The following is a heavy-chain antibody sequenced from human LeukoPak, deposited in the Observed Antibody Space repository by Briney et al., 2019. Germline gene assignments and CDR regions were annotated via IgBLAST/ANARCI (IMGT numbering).Heavy chain of an antibody. J-gene: IGHJ5*02. CDR3: TRDTGTTGEVKFDP. Sequence: ASVKVSCKASGYTFTSYYMHWVRQAPGEGLEWMGIINPSGGSTSYAQKFQGRVTMTRDMSTSTVYMELSSLRSEDTAVYYCTRDTGTTGEVKFDPWGQGTLVTVSS. CDR1: GYTFTSYY. CDR2: INPSGGST. D-gene: IGHD4-17*01. V-gene: IGHV1-46*01.